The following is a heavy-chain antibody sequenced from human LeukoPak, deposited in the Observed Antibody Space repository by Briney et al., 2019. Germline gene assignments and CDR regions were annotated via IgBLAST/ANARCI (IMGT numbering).Heavy chain of an antibody. V-gene: IGHV3-23*01. CDR3: AKDFFGFGELLPHDY. D-gene: IGHD3-10*01. CDR2: ISGSGGST. J-gene: IGHJ4*02. Sequence: PGACLRLSCAASGFTFSSYAMSWVRQAPGKGLWWVSAISGSGGSTYYAGSVRGRFTISRDNSNNTLNLQMNSLRDEQTAVYYSAKDFFGFGELLPHDYWGQGTLVTVSS. CDR1: GFTFSSYA.